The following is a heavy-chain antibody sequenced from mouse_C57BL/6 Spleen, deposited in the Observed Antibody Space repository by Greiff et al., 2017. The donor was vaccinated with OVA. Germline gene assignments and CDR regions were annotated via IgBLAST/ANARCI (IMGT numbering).Heavy chain of an antibody. J-gene: IGHJ2*01. CDR1: GYTFTSYW. Sequence: QVQLQQSGAELVKPGASVKMSCKASGYTFTSYWLTWVKQRPGQGLEWIGDIYPGSGSTNYNEKFKSKATLTLDTSSSTAYMQLSSLTSEDSAVYYCARRERYYHLDDGGQGTTLTVSS. CDR2: IYPGSGST. V-gene: IGHV1-55*01. CDR3: ARRERYYHLDD. D-gene: IGHD1-1*01.